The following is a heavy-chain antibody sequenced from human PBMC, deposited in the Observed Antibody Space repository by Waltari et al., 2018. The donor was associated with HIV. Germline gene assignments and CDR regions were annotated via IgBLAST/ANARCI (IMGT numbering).Heavy chain of an antibody. J-gene: IGHJ4*02. CDR2: INPNSGGT. Sequence: QVQLVQSGAEVKKPGASVKVSCKASGYTFTGHYVHWVRQAPGEGLEWMGWINPNSGGTNYAQKFQGRVTMTRDTSINTAYMELSRLRSDDTAVYYCARVVTDYGDYWAYDYWGQGTLVTVSS. CDR3: ARVVTDYGDYWAYDY. D-gene: IGHD4-17*01. CDR1: GYTFTGHY. V-gene: IGHV1-2*02.